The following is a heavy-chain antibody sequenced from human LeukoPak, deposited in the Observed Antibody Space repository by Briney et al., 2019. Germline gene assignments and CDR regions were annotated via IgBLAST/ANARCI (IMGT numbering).Heavy chain of an antibody. CDR3: AREKVGYCSGGSCPRPGHFDY. CDR2: MNPNSGNT. CDR1: GYTFTSYD. Sequence: ASVKVSCKASGYTFTSYDINWVRQATGQGLEWMGWMNPNSGNTGYAQKFQGRVTMTRNTSISTAYMELSSLRSEDTAVYYCAREKVGYCSGGSCPRPGHFDYWGQGTLVTVSS. D-gene: IGHD2-15*01. J-gene: IGHJ4*02. V-gene: IGHV1-8*01.